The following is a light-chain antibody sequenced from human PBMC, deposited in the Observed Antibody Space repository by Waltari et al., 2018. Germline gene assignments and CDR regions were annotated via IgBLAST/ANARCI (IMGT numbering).Light chain of an antibody. Sequence: DIQLTQYPSTLSASVGDRVTITCRASQTISSWLAWYQQKPGKAPKLLMYKASSLESGVPSRFSGSGSGTEFTLTISSLQPDDFATYYCQQYSTYSSFGQGTKLEI. V-gene: IGKV1-5*03. CDR3: QQYSTYSS. CDR1: QTISSW. CDR2: KAS. J-gene: IGKJ2*03.